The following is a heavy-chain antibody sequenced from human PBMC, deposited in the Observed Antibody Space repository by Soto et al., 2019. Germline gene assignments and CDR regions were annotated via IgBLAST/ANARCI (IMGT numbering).Heavy chain of an antibody. J-gene: IGHJ4*02. Sequence: TLSRTCPVSGGSIRRGAYYWRVIRQPPGKGLEWIGSIYYSGSTYYNPSLKSRVTISVDTSKNQFSLKLSSVTAPDTAVSYCAESGPATYFDYWGQGTLATDSS. CDR2: IYYSGST. CDR1: GGSIRRGAYY. CDR3: AESGPATYFDY. V-gene: IGHV4-30-4*01.